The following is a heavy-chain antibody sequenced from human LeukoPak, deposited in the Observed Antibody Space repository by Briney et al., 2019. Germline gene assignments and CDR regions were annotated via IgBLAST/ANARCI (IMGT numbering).Heavy chain of an antibody. Sequence: GGSLRLSCAASGFTFSDYYMTWIRQAPGRGLEWVSFISSNGDSLYYAESVEGRFTISRDNAKDSVYLQMNSLRAEGTGVYYCAREVVIVPDYYYYGLDVWGQGTTVTVSS. D-gene: IGHD2/OR15-2a*01. CDR3: AREVVIVPDYYYYGLDV. CDR1: GFTFSDYY. J-gene: IGHJ6*02. V-gene: IGHV3-11*01. CDR2: ISSNGDSL.